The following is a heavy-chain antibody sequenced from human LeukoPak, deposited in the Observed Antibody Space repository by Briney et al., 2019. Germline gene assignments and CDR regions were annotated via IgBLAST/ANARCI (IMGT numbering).Heavy chain of an antibody. CDR3: AGKNEYSYGSALDY. V-gene: IGHV3-21*01. D-gene: IGHD5-18*01. J-gene: IGHJ4*01. CDR2: ISSSSRYI. Sequence: GGSLRLSCAASGFTFSTYSMNWVRQAPGKGLEWVSSISSSSRYIYSADSVKGRFTISRDNAKNSLYLQMNSLRVEDTAVYYCAGKNEYSYGSALDYWGHGTLVTVSS. CDR1: GFTFSTYS.